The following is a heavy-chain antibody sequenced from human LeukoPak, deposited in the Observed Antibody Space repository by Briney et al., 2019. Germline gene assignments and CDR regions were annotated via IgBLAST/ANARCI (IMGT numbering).Heavy chain of an antibody. J-gene: IGHJ2*01. CDR3: ARDGGGFSVPAAPERLWYFDL. CDR2: INPNSGGT. V-gene: IGHV1-2*02. D-gene: IGHD2-2*01. CDR1: GYTFTGYY. Sequence: ASVKVSCKASGYTFTGYYMHWVRQAPGQGLEWMGWINPNSGGTNYAQKFQGRVTMTRDTSISTAYMELSRLRSDDTAVYYCARDGGGFSVPAAPERLWYFDLWGRGTLVTVSS.